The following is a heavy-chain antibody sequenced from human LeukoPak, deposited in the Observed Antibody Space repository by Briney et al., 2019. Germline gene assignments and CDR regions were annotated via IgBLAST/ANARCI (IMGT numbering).Heavy chain of an antibody. V-gene: IGHV4-61*02. J-gene: IGHJ4*02. D-gene: IGHD1-26*01. Sequence: SETLSLTCTVSNVSISSSSHYWNWIRQPAGKGLEWIGRIYTSGSTNYNPSLKSRVTMSVDTSKNQFSLKLSSVTAADTAVYYCARGELYCDYWGQGTLVTVSS. CDR2: IYTSGST. CDR1: NVSISSSSHY. CDR3: ARGELYCDY.